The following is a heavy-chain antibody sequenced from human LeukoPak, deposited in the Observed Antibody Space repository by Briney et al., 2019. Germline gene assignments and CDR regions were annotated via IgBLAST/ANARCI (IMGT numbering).Heavy chain of an antibody. CDR1: GFTFDDYG. CDR3: AKRRGLELLYYYYMDV. CDR2: ISGSGGST. J-gene: IGHJ6*03. D-gene: IGHD1-7*01. Sequence: GGSLRLSCAASGFTFDDYGMSWVRQAPGKGLEWVSAISGSGGSTYYADSVKGRFTISRDNSKNTLYLQMNSLRAEDTAVYYCAKRRGLELLYYYYMDVWGKGTTVTVSS. V-gene: IGHV3-23*01.